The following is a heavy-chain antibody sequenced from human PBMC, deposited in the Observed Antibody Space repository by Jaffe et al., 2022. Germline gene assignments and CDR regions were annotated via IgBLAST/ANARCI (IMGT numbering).Heavy chain of an antibody. V-gene: IGHV6-1*01. CDR3: VGGVVYMDV. CDR2: TYYRSKWYN. CDR1: GDSVSSNSGA. Sequence: QVQLQQSGPGLVKPSQTLSLTCAISGDSVSSNSGAWNWIRQSPSRGLEWLGRTYYRSKWYNDYAVSVRGRIIITPDTSKNQFSLQLNSVTPEDTGVYYCVGGVVYMDVWGKGTTVTVSS. J-gene: IGHJ6*03.